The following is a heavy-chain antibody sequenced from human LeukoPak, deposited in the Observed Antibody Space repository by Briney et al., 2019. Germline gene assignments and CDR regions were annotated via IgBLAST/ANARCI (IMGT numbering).Heavy chain of an antibody. J-gene: IGHJ1*01. D-gene: IGHD3-22*01. CDR1: GFTFSSYA. Sequence: GRSLRLSCAASGFTFSSYAMHWVRQAPGKGLEWVAVISYDGSNKYYADSVKGRFTISRDNSKNTLYLQMNSLRAEDTAVYYCARDGYYYDSSGYYYNYFQHWGQGTLVTVSS. V-gene: IGHV3-30-3*01. CDR3: ARDGYYYDSSGYYYNYFQH. CDR2: ISYDGSNK.